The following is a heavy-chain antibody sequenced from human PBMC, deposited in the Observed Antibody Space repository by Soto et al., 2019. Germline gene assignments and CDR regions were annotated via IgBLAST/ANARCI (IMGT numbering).Heavy chain of an antibody. D-gene: IGHD7-27*01. V-gene: IGHV1-3*01. CDR3: ARDTGDGTFDF. Sequence: QVHLVQSGAEVRKPGASVKVSCKASGYTFSSYAMHWVRQAPGQRLEWMGWINAGYGNTKSSQKFQDRVTISRDTSAGTAYMELTSLRSEDTAVDYCARDTGDGTFDFWGQGTLVTVSS. CDR1: GYTFSSYA. J-gene: IGHJ4*02. CDR2: INAGYGNT.